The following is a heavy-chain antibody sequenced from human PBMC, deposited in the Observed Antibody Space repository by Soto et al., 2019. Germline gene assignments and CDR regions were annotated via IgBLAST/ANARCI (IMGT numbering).Heavy chain of an antibody. CDR2: ITADGGT. D-gene: IGHD2-15*01. CDR3: APHVSCSGGSCQYDAFNI. J-gene: IGHJ3*02. CDR1: GFIFRSYF. Sequence: EVQVLESGGGLVQPGGSLRLSCEASGFIFRSYFMTWIRQPPGKGPEWVSTITADGGTYYADSVKGRFAMARDTSKSTLYLQMNSLGAEDTAAYYCAPHVSCSGGSCQYDAFNIRGQGTMVTVSS. V-gene: IGHV3-23*01.